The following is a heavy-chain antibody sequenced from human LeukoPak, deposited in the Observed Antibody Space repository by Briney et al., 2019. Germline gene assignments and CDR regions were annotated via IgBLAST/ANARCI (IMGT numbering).Heavy chain of an antibody. CDR2: ISYDGRNE. CDR3: ARGGDSWSGYSYGMDV. V-gene: IGHV3-30*04. CDR1: GFSFSSYA. D-gene: IGHD3-3*01. J-gene: IGHJ6*02. Sequence: PGGSLRLSCAASGFSFSSYAMHWVRQAPGKGLEWVAVISYDGRNEYYADSVKGRFTISRDISKNTVYLQMNSLRPEDTAVYYCARGGDSWSGYSYGMDVWGQGTTVTVS.